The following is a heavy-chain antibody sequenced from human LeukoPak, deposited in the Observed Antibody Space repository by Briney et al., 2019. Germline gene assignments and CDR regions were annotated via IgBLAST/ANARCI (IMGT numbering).Heavy chain of an antibody. D-gene: IGHD5-18*01. CDR1: GGTFSSYA. J-gene: IGHJ3*02. CDR2: IIPIFGTA. V-gene: IGHV1-69*06. CDR3: ARDGYSYGRDAFDI. Sequence: SVKVSCKASGGTFSSYAISWVRQAPGQGLEWMGGIIPIFGTANYAQKFQGRVTITADKSTSTAHMELSSLRSEDTAVYYCARDGYSYGRDAFDIWGQGTMVTVSS.